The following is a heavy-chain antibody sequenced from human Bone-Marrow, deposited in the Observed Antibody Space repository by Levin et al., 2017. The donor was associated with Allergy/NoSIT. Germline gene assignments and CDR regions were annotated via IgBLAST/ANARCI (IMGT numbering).Heavy chain of an antibody. CDR2: TTYDGSTT. J-gene: IGHJ3*02. D-gene: IGHD5-12*01. CDR1: GFTFSSYE. V-gene: IGHV3-48*03. CDR3: ARRATLTYHAFDI. Sequence: GESLKISCVVSGFTFSSYEMSWVRQAPGKGLEWVSYTTYDGSTTYYADSVKGRFIVSRDNPKNSMFLQMKSLRADDTAVYYCARRATLTYHAFDIWGRGTMVTVSS.